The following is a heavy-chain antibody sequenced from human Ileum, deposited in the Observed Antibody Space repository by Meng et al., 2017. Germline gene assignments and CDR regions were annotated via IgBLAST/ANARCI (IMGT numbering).Heavy chain of an antibody. V-gene: IGHV4-61*08. D-gene: IGHD7-27*01. CDR1: GGSVSTSDYQ. CDR2: AGT. Sequence: VQLQGWGQGLLWPSETLSLICTVSGGSVSTSDYQWGGIRQPPGKGLEWIGYAGTNYNPSLKSRVTISVDTSKRQFSLKLTSVTAADTAVYYCARDHWGSLDYWGQGILVTVSS. CDR3: ARDHWGSLDY. J-gene: IGHJ4*02.